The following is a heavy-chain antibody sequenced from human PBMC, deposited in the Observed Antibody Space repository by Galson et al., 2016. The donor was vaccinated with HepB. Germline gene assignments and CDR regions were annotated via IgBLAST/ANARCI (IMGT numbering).Heavy chain of an antibody. Sequence: SLRLSCAASGFTFSDYGMAWVRQTPGRGLEWVATMAGVGGNTHYPDSVKGRFPISRDNSKNTLSLQMNSLSAEDTALYYCARDVGGIMFAYWGQVTLVTVSS. CDR2: MAGVGGNT. CDR3: ARDVGGIMFAY. J-gene: IGHJ4*02. CDR1: GFTFSDYG. D-gene: IGHD3-16*02. V-gene: IGHV3-23*01.